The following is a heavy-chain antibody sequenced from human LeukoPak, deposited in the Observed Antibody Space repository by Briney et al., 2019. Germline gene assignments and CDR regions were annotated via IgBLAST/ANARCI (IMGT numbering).Heavy chain of an antibody. D-gene: IGHD6-13*01. CDR2: IIPIFGTA. Sequence: ASVKVSCKASGGTFSSYAISWVRQAPGQGLEWMGGIIPIFGTANYAQKFQSRVTITADESTSTAYMELSSLRSEDTAVYYCARDRSIAAAAITNWFDPWGQGTLVTVSS. CDR3: ARDRSIAAAAITNWFDP. CDR1: GGTFSSYA. V-gene: IGHV1-69*01. J-gene: IGHJ5*02.